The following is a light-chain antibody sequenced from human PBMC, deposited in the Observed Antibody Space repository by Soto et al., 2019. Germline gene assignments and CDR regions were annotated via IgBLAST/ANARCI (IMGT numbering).Light chain of an antibody. CDR2: AAS. Sequence: EIVLTQSPGTLSLSPGERATLSCRASQSVSSSYLAWYQQKPGQAPRLLIYAASSRATGIPDRFSGSGSGTEFTLTISRLEPEDFTVYYCHHYETFGQGTKVDIK. J-gene: IGKJ1*01. CDR1: QSVSSSY. CDR3: HHYET. V-gene: IGKV3-20*01.